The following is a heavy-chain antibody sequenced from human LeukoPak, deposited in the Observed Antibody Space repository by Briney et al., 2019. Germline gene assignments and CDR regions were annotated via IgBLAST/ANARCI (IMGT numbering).Heavy chain of an antibody. CDR3: ARGWSHLDY. J-gene: IGHJ4*02. Sequence: SETLSLTCAVYGGSFSGYYWSWIRQPPGKGLEWIGEINHSGSTNYNPSLKSRVTISVDTSKNQFSLKLSSVTAADTAVYYRARGWSHLDYWGQGTLVTVSS. V-gene: IGHV4-34*01. CDR2: INHSGST. CDR1: GGSFSGYY. D-gene: IGHD2-8*02.